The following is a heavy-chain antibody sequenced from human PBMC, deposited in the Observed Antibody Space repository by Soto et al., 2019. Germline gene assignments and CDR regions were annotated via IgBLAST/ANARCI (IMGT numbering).Heavy chain of an antibody. J-gene: IGHJ4*02. CDR2: ISGSGGST. D-gene: IGHD3-3*01. Sequence: GGSLRLSCAASGFTFSSYAMRWVRQAPGKGLEWVPPISGSGGSTYSAASVKGLFTISRDNSKNPVYLQMNSLRAEEEAVYYCAKTGLVVVPAASGGYDLWSGYSTYYFDYWGQGTLVTVSS. CDR3: AKTGLVVVPAASGGYDLWSGYSTYYFDY. CDR1: GFTFSSYA. V-gene: IGHV3-23*01.